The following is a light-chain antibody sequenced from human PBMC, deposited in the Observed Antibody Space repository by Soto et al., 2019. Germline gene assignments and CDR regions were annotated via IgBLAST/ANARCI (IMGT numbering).Light chain of an antibody. CDR1: QSISSW. CDR3: QQYQTYSGT. Sequence: DIQMTQSPSTLSGSVGDRVTITCRASQSISSWLAWYQQKPGKAPKLLIYKASSLESGVPSRFSGSGSGTEFSLTIDSLQPDDFATYYCQQYQTYSGTFGQGTKVDIK. CDR2: KAS. J-gene: IGKJ1*01. V-gene: IGKV1-5*03.